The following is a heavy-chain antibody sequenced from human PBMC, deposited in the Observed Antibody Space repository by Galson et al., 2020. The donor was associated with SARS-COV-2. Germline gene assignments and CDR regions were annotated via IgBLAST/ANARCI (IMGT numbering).Heavy chain of an antibody. V-gene: IGHV3-23*01. CDR3: AKDQGNDYGDQLDY. J-gene: IGHJ4*02. CDR1: GFTFTNYA. CDR2: ISGSGGST. Sequence: GGSLRLSCAASGFTFTNYAMSWVRQAPGKGLEWVSGISGSGGSTYYADFGKGRFTISRDNSKNTVYLQMNSLGARDTALYYCAKDQGNDYGDQLDYWGQGTLVNVSS. D-gene: IGHD4-17*01.